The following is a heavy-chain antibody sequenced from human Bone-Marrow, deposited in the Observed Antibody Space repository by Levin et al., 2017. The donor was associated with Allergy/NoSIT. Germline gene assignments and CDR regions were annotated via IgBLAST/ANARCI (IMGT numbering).Heavy chain of an antibody. V-gene: IGHV3-23*01. J-gene: IGHJ4*02. D-gene: IGHD3-10*01. CDR2: ISGSGGST. CDR1: GFTFSSYA. CDR3: AKDRKAGFGEVCLFDY. Sequence: GESLKISCAASGFTFSSYAMSWVRQAPGKGLEWVSAISGSGGSTYYADSVKGRFTISRDNSKNTLYLQMNSLRAEDTAVYYCAKDRKAGFGEVCLFDYWGQGTLVTVSS.